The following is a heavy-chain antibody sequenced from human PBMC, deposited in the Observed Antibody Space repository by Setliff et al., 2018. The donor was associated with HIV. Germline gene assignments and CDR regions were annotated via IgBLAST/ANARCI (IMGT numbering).Heavy chain of an antibody. Sequence: SVKVSCKASGGTFSSYAISWVRQAPGQGLEWMGGIIHLFNTPTYSQNFQGRVTIAADEYTNAAYMELSRLRFEDTAVYYCARTSAGARGFGLTYFYYMDVWGQGTTVTVSS. CDR2: IIHLFNTP. V-gene: IGHV1-69*13. D-gene: IGHD6-19*01. CDR1: GGTFSSYA. J-gene: IGHJ6*03. CDR3: ARTSAGARGFGLTYFYYMDV.